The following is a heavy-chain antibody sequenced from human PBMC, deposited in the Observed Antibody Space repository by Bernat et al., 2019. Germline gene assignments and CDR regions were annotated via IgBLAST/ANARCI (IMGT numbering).Heavy chain of an antibody. D-gene: IGHD2-15*01. V-gene: IGHV3-33*01. Sequence: QVQLVESGGGVVQPGRSLRLSCAASGFTFSSYGMHWVRQAPGKGLEWVAVIWYDGSNKYYADSVKGRFTISRDNSKNTLYLQMNSLRAEDTAVYYCARERGRGTCYSCSPYYFDYWGQGTLVTVSS. CDR3: ARERGRGTCYSCSPYYFDY. J-gene: IGHJ4*02. CDR1: GFTFSSYG. CDR2: IWYDGSNK.